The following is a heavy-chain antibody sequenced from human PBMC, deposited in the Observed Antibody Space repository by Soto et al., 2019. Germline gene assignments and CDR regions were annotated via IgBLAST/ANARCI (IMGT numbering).Heavy chain of an antibody. J-gene: IGHJ4*02. CDR3: ARHLWVGSSWYHFET. D-gene: IGHD6-13*01. CDR2: IYYSGST. CDR1: GDSISNYY. Sequence: SETLSLTCTVSGDSISNYYWSWIRQPPGKGLEWIGYIYYSGSTNYNPSLKSRVTISVDTSKNQFSLKLSSVTAADTAVYYCARHLWVGSSWYHFETWGQGTMVTVSS. V-gene: IGHV4-59*08.